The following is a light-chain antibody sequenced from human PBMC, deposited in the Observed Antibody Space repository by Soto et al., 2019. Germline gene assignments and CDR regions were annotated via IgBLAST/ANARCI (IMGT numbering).Light chain of an antibody. CDR1: QGIFST. V-gene: IGKV1-13*02. Sequence: AIPLTQSPSSLSASVGDRVTITCRASQGIFSTLAWYQQKPGKAPKLLIYDASTLQSGVPSRFSGSGSGTDFTLTIGSLQPEDFASYYCQQFASYPVTFGQGTKVEIK. J-gene: IGKJ1*01. CDR2: DAS. CDR3: QQFASYPVT.